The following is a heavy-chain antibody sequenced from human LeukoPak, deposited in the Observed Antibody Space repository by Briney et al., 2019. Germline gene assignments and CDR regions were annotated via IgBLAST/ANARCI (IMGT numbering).Heavy chain of an antibody. Sequence: GGSLRLSCAASGFTFSSYGMSWVRQAPGKGLEWVSAISGSGGSTYYADSVKGRSTISRDNSKNTLYLQMNSLRAEDTAVYYCARDNGYGSFGYWSQGTLVTVSS. CDR2: ISGSGGST. CDR1: GFTFSSYG. J-gene: IGHJ4*02. D-gene: IGHD5-12*01. CDR3: ARDNGYGSFGY. V-gene: IGHV3-23*01.